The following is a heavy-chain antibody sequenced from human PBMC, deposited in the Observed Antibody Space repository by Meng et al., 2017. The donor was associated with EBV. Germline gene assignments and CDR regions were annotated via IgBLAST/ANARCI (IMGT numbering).Heavy chain of an antibody. CDR1: GGPFRYYA. V-gene: IGHV1-69*01. CDR3: ASESGRGYTPDY. Sequence: QVQLVPSAADVNQPGVAVKVSCKTSGGPFRYYAISWVRQAPGQGLEWLGGFLPRLGAPNYAQKFHGRVKITADESTSTHYMDLSSLRSEDAAIYYCASESGRGYTPDYWGQGTLVTVSS. J-gene: IGHJ4*02. D-gene: IGHD3-10*01. CDR2: FLPRLGAP.